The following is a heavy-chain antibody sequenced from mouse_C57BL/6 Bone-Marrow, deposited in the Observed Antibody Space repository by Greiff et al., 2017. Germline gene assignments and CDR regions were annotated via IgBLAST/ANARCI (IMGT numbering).Heavy chain of an antibody. V-gene: IGHV1-59*01. CDR3: ARRIRAY. CDR1: GYTFTSYW. CDR2: IDPSDSYT. Sequence: QVQLKQPGAELVRPGTSVKLSCKASGYTFTSYWMHWVKQRHGQGLEWIGVIDPSDSYTNYNQKFKGKATLTVDTSSSTAYMQLSSLTSEDSAVYYCARRIRAYWGQGTLVTVSA. J-gene: IGHJ3*01. D-gene: IGHD2-4*01.